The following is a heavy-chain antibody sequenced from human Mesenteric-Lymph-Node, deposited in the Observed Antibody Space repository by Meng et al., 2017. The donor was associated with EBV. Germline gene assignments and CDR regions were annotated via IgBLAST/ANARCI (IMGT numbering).Heavy chain of an antibody. CDR3: ATGSRSDY. Sequence: QVQLVQSGAELKQPGASVRLSCKASGYTFTSYAVHWVRQAPGQGLEWMGWINAGNGNTKYSQNFQGRVTITRDTSASTAYMELTSLRSEDMAVYYCATGSRSDYWGQGSLVTVSS. D-gene: IGHD6-13*01. V-gene: IGHV1-3*01. CDR2: INAGNGNT. CDR1: GYTFTSYA. J-gene: IGHJ4*02.